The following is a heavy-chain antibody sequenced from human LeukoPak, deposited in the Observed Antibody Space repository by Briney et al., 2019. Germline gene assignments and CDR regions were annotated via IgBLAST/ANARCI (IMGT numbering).Heavy chain of an antibody. CDR1: GGSFSGYY. CDR3: ARGQRGYDFWSGYYKRGTPYFDY. Sequence: PETLSLTCAVYGGSFSGYYWSWIRQPPGKGLEWIGEINHSGSTNYNPSLKSRVTISVDTSKNQFSLKLRSVAAADTAVYYCARGQRGYDFWSGYYKRGTPYFDYWGQGTLVTVSS. CDR2: INHSGST. V-gene: IGHV4-34*01. D-gene: IGHD3-3*01. J-gene: IGHJ4*02.